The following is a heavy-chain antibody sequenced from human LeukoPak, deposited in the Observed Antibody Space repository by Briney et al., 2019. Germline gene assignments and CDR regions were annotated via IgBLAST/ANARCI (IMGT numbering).Heavy chain of an antibody. D-gene: IGHD3-16*01. V-gene: IGHV5-51*01. CDR1: GVSLTTYW. CDR2: IYIGDSDP. J-gene: IGHJ3*02. Sequence: GESLKISCKGSGVSLTTYWIGWVRQMPGTGLEWMGIIYIGDSDPRYSPSFQGQVTFSADKSINTAYLQWSSLKASDAAMYYCARHYGRHDPFDIWGQGTMVTVSS. CDR3: ARHYGRHDPFDI.